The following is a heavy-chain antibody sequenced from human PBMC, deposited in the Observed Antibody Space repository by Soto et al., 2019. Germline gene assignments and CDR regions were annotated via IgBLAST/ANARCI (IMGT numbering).Heavy chain of an antibody. J-gene: IGHJ3*02. V-gene: IGHV4-59*01. CDR1: GGSISSYY. CDR3: ARDRGGYSGSYSDAFDI. Sequence: SETLSLTCTVSGGSISSYYWSWIRQPPGKGLEWIGYIYYSGSTNYNPSLKSRVTISVDTSKNQFSLKLSSVTAADTAVYYCARDRGGYSGSYSDAFDIWGQGTMVTVS. CDR2: IYYSGST. D-gene: IGHD1-26*01.